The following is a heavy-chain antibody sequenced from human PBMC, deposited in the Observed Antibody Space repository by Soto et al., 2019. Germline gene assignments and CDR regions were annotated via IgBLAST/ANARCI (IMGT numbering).Heavy chain of an antibody. D-gene: IGHD1-20*01. J-gene: IGHJ1*01. Sequence: QAHLMQSGAEVKKPGSSVKVSCKASGGTFSGYAISWVRQRPGRGLEWMGGIIPILGITSYAEKFQGRITLAADGSTGTAFMDLRSLISEDTAVYYCARDPRSITGTTSSEDFQYWGPGTLVSVSS. CDR1: GGTFSGYA. V-gene: IGHV1-69*01. CDR2: IIPILGIT. CDR3: ARDPRSITGTTSSEDFQY.